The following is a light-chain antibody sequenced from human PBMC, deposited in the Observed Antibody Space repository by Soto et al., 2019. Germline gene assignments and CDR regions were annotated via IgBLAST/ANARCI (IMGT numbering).Light chain of an antibody. CDR1: QGISNR. J-gene: IGKJ4*02. Sequence: DIQMTQSPSSVSASVGDRVIITCRASQGISNRLAWYQQKPGEAPKLLMYAASRLQRGVPSRFSGSESGTDFPLTISSLQSEDFANYYCQQADSLPRTFGGGTRVEIK. V-gene: IGKV1-12*01. CDR2: AAS. CDR3: QQADSLPRT.